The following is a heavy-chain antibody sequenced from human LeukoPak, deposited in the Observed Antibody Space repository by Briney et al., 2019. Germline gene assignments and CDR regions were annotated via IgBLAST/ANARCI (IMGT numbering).Heavy chain of an antibody. CDR3: ASFAREPAVSFDY. D-gene: IGHD1-14*01. Sequence: NTSETLSLTCAVYGGSFSGYYWSWIRQPPGKGLEWIGEINHSGSTNYNPSLKSRVTISVDTSKNQFSLKLSSVTAADTAVYYCASFAREPAVSFDYWGQGTLVTVSS. CDR2: INHSGST. CDR1: GGSFSGYY. J-gene: IGHJ4*02. V-gene: IGHV4-34*01.